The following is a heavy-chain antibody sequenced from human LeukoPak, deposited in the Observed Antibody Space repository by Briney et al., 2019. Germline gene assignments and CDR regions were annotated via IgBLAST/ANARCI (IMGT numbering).Heavy chain of an antibody. J-gene: IGHJ4*02. D-gene: IGHD3/OR15-3a*01. V-gene: IGHV3-7*01. Sequence: GGSLRLSCVASGFIFSSYWMSWVRQAPGKGLEWVANIKQAGTEKYYVDSVKGRFTISRDNAKNSLYLQMNSLRAEDTAVYYCARGAWTFDYWGQGTLVSVSS. CDR1: GFIFSSYW. CDR2: IKQAGTEK. CDR3: ARGAWTFDY.